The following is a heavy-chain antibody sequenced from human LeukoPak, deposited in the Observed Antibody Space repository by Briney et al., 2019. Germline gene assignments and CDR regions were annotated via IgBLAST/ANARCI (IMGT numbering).Heavy chain of an antibody. V-gene: IGHV3-53*01. CDR1: GFTVPDNY. D-gene: IGHD6-13*01. CDR2: IYGGGDT. J-gene: IGHJ6*02. CDR3: VREAVMPVAPSTIGTSGRPLYEYYGLDV. Sequence: GGSLRLSCAASGFTVPDNYMNWVRQSSGKGLGWVSVIYGGGDTNYAGSVKGRFIISRDTSKNTGYLQMNSLGAEDTAVYYCVREAVMPVAPSTIGTSGRPLYEYYGLDVWGQGTTVIVSS.